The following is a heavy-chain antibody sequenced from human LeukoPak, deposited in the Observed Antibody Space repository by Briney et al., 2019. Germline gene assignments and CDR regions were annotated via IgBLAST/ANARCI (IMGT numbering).Heavy chain of an antibody. V-gene: IGHV1-18*01. CDR2: ISAYNGNT. J-gene: IGHJ5*02. Sequence: GASVTVSFKSSVYNFFNYGINWVRQAPGQGLEWMGWISAYNGNTKFPQRFQGRVTLTTDTYTTTAYMELRNLRYADAAMYYFPKDGGAGYNSKYGGVWFDRWGQGTLVTVPS. CDR1: VYNFFNYG. CDR3: PKDGGAGYNSKYGGVWFDR. D-gene: IGHD5-12*01.